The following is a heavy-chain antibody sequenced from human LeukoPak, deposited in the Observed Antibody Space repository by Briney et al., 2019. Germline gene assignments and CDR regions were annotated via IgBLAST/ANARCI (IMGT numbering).Heavy chain of an antibody. D-gene: IGHD3-9*01. Sequence: SETLSLTCTVSSGSISSSNYYWGWIRQPPGKGLEWIGIIYYTGSTYYNPSLKSRVTISVDTSKNQFSLKLSSVTAADTAVYYCARQRYFDWSFDYWGQGTLVTVSS. CDR3: ARQRYFDWSFDY. V-gene: IGHV4-39*01. CDR2: IYYTGST. CDR1: SGSISSSNYY. J-gene: IGHJ4*02.